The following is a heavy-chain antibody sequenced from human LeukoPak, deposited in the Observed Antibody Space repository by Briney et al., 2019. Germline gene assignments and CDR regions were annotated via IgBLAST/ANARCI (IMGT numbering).Heavy chain of an antibody. CDR1: GGSFSGYY. CDR2: INHSGST. CDR3: ARGPWIQLWLPHYYYYGMDV. V-gene: IGHV4-34*01. Sequence: PSETLSLTCAVYGGSFSGYYWSWIRQPPGKGLEWIGEINHSGSTNYNPSLKSRVTISVDTSKNQFSLKLSSVTAADTAVYYCARGPWIQLWLPHYYYYGMDVWGQGTTVTVSS. J-gene: IGHJ6*02. D-gene: IGHD5-18*01.